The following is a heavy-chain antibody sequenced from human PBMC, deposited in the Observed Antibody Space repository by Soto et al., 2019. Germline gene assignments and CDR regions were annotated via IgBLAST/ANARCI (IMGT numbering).Heavy chain of an antibody. V-gene: IGHV3-48*03. J-gene: IGHJ4*02. CDR1: GFTFSSYE. Sequence: GGSLRLSCAASGFTFSSYEMNWVRQAPGKGLEWVSYISSSGSTIYYADSVKGRFTISRDNAKNSLYLQMNSLRAEDTAVYYCARGGYSYGSQHDYWGQGTLVTVSS. CDR2: ISSSGSTI. CDR3: ARGGYSYGSQHDY. D-gene: IGHD5-18*01.